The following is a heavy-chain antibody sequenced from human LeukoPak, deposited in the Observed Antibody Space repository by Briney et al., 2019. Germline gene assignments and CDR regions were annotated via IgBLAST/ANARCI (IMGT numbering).Heavy chain of an antibody. V-gene: IGHV4-59*01. CDR3: ARSSEGRYYYDSSGYAYYYYYMDV. D-gene: IGHD3-22*01. Sequence: SETLSLTCTVSGGSISSYYWSWIRQPPGKGLEWIGYIYYSGSTSYNPSLKSRVTISLATSKNQFSLKLSSVTAADTAVYYCARSSEGRYYYDSSGYAYYYYYMDVWGKGTTVTISS. CDR1: GGSISSYY. J-gene: IGHJ6*03. CDR2: IYYSGST.